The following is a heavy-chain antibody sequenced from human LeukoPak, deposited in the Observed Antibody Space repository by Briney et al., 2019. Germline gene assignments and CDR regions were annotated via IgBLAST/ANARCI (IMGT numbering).Heavy chain of an antibody. V-gene: IGHV4-59*01. CDR1: GGSISSYY. J-gene: IGHJ6*02. D-gene: IGHD5-12*01. Sequence: SESLSLTCTVSGGSISSYYWSWIRQPAGKGLEWIGYIYYSGSTNYNPSLKSRVTISVDTSKNQFSLKLSSVTAADTAVYYCARDGYSGLMDVWGQGTTVTVSS. CDR3: ARDGYSGLMDV. CDR2: IYYSGST.